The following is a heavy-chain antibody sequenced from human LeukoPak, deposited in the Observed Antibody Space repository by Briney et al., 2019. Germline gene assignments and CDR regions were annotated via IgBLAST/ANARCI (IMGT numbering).Heavy chain of an antibody. Sequence: ASVKVSCTASGYTFTGYYMHWVRQAPGQGLEWMGWINPNSGGTNYAQKFQGRVTMTRDTSISTAYMELSRLRSDDTAVYYCARGRRYCSSTSCSGDWFDPWGQGTLVTVSS. V-gene: IGHV1-2*02. CDR2: INPNSGGT. J-gene: IGHJ5*02. D-gene: IGHD2-2*01. CDR1: GYTFTGYY. CDR3: ARGRRYCSSTSCSGDWFDP.